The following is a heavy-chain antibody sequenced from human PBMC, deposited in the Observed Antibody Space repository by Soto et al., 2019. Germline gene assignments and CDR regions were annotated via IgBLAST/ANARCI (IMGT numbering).Heavy chain of an antibody. V-gene: IGHV4-4*02. CDR3: ARLSFSYGVDV. J-gene: IGHJ6*02. CDR1: GGSISSANW. Sequence: SETLSLTCAVSGGSISSANWWTWVRQPPGKGLEWIGEIYHGGSTSYNPSLKSRVTLSLDKFKNHFSLSLTSVTAAETAVYYCARLSFSYGVDVWGQGTTVTVSS. CDR2: IYHGGST.